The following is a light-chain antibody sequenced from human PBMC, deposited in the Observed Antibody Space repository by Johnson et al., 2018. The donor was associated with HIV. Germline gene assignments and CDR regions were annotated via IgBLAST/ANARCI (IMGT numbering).Light chain of an antibody. CDR3: GTWDNGLSAYV. CDR1: SSNIGNNL. Sequence: QSVLTQPPSVSAPPGQKVTISCSGSSSNIGNNLASWYQQLPGTAPKLLIYANNKRPSGIPDRFSASTSGTSATLALTGLQTGDAADYYCGTWDNGLSAYVFGTGTKVTVL. J-gene: IGLJ1*01. CDR2: ANN. V-gene: IGLV1-51*02.